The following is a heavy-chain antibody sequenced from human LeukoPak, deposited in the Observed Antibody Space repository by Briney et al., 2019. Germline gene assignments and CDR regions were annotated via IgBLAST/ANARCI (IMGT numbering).Heavy chain of an antibody. CDR3: ARDPVTYYDFWSGYWAPHFDY. Sequence: GGSLRLSCAASGFTFSYYSMNWVRQAPGKGLEWVSYISDSSDTMYYADSVKGRFTISRDNAKNSLYLQMNSLRAEDTAVYYCARDPVTYYDFWSGYWAPHFDYWGQGTLVTVSS. CDR1: GFTFSYYS. CDR2: ISDSSDTM. V-gene: IGHV3-48*01. D-gene: IGHD3-3*01. J-gene: IGHJ4*02.